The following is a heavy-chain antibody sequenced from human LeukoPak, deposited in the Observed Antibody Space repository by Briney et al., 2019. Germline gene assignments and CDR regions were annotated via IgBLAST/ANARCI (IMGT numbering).Heavy chain of an antibody. Sequence: GGSLRLSCAASGFTFTSYTMNWVRQAPGKGLEWVSSITSSSSYIYYADSVKGRFTISRDNAKNSLYLQMTSLRDEDTAVYYCAKTYGHFDDWGQGTLVTVSS. J-gene: IGHJ4*02. CDR2: ITSSSSYI. V-gene: IGHV3-21*01. CDR3: AKTYGHFDD. D-gene: IGHD4-17*01. CDR1: GFTFTSYT.